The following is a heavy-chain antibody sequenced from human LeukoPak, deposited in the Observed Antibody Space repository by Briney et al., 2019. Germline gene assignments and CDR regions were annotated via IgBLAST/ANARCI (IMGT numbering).Heavy chain of an antibody. J-gene: IGHJ4*02. Sequence: ASVKVCCKVSGYSFTDYNMHWVRQAPGPGLEWMGWINPNSGGTNYAQKFQGRVTMTRDTSISTAYMEVRRLKSDDTAVYYCARDLEMTTVDYWGQGTLVTVSS. D-gene: IGHD4-17*01. V-gene: IGHV1-2*02. CDR2: INPNSGGT. CDR1: GYSFTDYN. CDR3: ARDLEMTTVDY.